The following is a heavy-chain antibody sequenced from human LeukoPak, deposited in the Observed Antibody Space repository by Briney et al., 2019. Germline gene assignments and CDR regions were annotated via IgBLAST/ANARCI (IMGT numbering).Heavy chain of an antibody. CDR1: GYSFTSYW. D-gene: IGHD5-18*01. CDR2: IYPGDSDT. V-gene: IGHV5-51*01. J-gene: IGHJ4*02. CDR3: ARQGGRIQLWSYFDY. Sequence: GESLKISCKGSGYSFTSYWSGWVRQMPGKGLEWMGIIYPGDSDTRYSPSFQGQVTISADKSISTAYLQWSSLKASDTAMYYCARQGGRIQLWSYFDYWGQGTLVTVSS.